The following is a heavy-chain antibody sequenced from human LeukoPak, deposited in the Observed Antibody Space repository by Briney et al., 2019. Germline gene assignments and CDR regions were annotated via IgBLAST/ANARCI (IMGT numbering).Heavy chain of an antibody. V-gene: IGHV3-21*01. Sequence: PGGSLQLSCAASGFPFSSYSMKWVRQAPGKGLEWVSSISSSSSYIYYADSVKGRFTTSRDNAKYSLYLQMNSLRAEDTAVYYCARGIYDTDSLGLYFDHWGQGTLVTVSS. CDR3: ARGIYDTDSLGLYFDH. J-gene: IGHJ1*01. CDR2: ISSSSSYI. CDR1: GFPFSSYS. D-gene: IGHD3-16*01.